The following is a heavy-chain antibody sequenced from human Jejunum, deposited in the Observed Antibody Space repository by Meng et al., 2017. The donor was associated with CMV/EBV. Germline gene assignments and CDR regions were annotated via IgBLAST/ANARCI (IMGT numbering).Heavy chain of an antibody. D-gene: IGHD1-26*01. CDR1: GFSFSSHA. J-gene: IGHJ4*02. CDR3: ARGDGSHFY. CDR2: IISDGSST. Sequence: LRLSCAASGFSFSSHAMHWVRQAPGKGLEWVALIISDGSSTIYADSVKGRFTISRDNAKKTVYLQMNSLRAEDTAVYYCARGDGSHFYWGQGTLVTVSS. V-gene: IGHV3-74*01.